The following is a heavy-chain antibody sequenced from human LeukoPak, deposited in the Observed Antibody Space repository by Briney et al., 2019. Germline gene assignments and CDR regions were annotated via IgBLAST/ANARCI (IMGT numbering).Heavy chain of an antibody. CDR2: IYYSGTT. Sequence: SETLSLTCTVSGGSISSYYWSWIRQPPGKGLEWIGYIYYSGTTNYNPSLKSRVTISVDTSKNQFSLKLSSVTAADTAVYYCARGVYIAAAQYGYWGQRTLVTVSS. V-gene: IGHV4-59*01. J-gene: IGHJ4*02. D-gene: IGHD6-13*01. CDR1: GGSISSYY. CDR3: ARGVYIAAAQYGY.